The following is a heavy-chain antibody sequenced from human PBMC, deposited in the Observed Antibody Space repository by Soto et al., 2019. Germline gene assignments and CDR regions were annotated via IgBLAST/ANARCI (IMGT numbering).Heavy chain of an antibody. J-gene: IGHJ3*02. CDR2: INPATGAA. CDR1: GYPVTAYY. V-gene: IGHV1-2*02. Sequence: QLHLVQSGAVVKKPGASVTVSCSASGYPVTAYYMHWVRQAPGRGLEWMGGINPATGAAKYTQTFQGRVTMTRETSTSTGFMELSGLTSEDTAVFYCARGVGVGVAGSAAFDMWGQGTLVTVSS. CDR3: ARGVGVGVAGSAAFDM. D-gene: IGHD3-3*01.